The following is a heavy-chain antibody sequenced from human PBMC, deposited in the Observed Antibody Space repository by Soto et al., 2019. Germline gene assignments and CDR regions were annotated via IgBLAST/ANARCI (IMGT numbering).Heavy chain of an antibody. CDR1: GDSVSSNSAA. Sequence: QSQTLSLTCAISGDSVSSNSAAWNWIRQSPSRGLEWLGRTYYRSKWYNDYAVSVKSRITINPDTSKNQFSLQLNSVTPEDTAVYYCARDGGMDLRTTGYNWFDPWGQGTLVTVSS. J-gene: IGHJ5*02. CDR3: ARDGGMDLRTTGYNWFDP. CDR2: TYYRSKWYN. D-gene: IGHD4-4*01. V-gene: IGHV6-1*01.